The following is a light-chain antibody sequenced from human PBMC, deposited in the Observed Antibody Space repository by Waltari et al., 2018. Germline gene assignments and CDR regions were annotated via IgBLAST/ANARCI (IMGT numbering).Light chain of an antibody. Sequence: DTVLTQSPATLCLSPGERVTLSCRASQSVSIYLAWYQQKPGQAPRLLIYDASNRATGIPARFRGSGSGTDFTLTISSLEPEDFAVYYCQQRSNWPITFGQGTRLDIK. J-gene: IGKJ5*01. CDR2: DAS. V-gene: IGKV3-11*01. CDR3: QQRSNWPIT. CDR1: QSVSIY.